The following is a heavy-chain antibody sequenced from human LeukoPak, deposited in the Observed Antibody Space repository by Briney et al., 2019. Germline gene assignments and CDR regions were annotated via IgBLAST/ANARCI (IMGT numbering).Heavy chain of an antibody. Sequence: SETLSLTCAVSGYSISSSYYWSWIRQPAGKGLEWIGRIYTSGSTNYNPSLKSRVTISVDTSKNQFSLKLSSVTAADTAVYYCARGGQGYQYDEYFDYWGQGTLVTVSS. J-gene: IGHJ4*02. CDR2: IYTSGST. V-gene: IGHV4-61*02. CDR1: GYSISSSYY. CDR3: ARGGQGYQYDEYFDY. D-gene: IGHD2-2*01.